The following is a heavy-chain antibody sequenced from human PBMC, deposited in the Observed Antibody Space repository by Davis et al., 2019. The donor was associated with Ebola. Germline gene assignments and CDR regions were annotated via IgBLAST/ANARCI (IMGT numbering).Heavy chain of an antibody. J-gene: IGHJ4*02. CDR3: AKAPVRFLEWFTTDY. D-gene: IGHD3-3*01. Sequence: GGSLRLSCAASGFVFSSYVMSWARRAPGKGLEWVSTLGLSADTYYADSVKGRFTISRDNSKNTLHLQMNSLRVEDTAVYYCAKAPVRFLEWFTTDYWGKGTLVTVSS. CDR1: GFVFSSYV. CDR2: LGLSADT. V-gene: IGHV3-23*01.